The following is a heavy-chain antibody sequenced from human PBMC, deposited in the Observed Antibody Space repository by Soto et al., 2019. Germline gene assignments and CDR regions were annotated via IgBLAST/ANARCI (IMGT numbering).Heavy chain of an antibody. J-gene: IGHJ4*02. CDR2: IYDSGST. Sequence: SETLSLTCTVSGGSISSGDYYWSWIRQPPGKGLEWIGYIYDSGSTYYNPSLKSRVTISVDTSKNQFSLKLSSVTAADTAVYYCARGTSWQLPFDYWGQGTLVTVSS. CDR3: ARGTSWQLPFDY. CDR1: GGSISSGDYY. D-gene: IGHD6-13*01. V-gene: IGHV4-30-4*01.